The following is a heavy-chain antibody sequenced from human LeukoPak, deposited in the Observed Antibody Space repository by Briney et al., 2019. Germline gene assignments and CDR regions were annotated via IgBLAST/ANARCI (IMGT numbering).Heavy chain of an antibody. CDR1: GGSISSSSYY. V-gene: IGHV4-39*01. CDR2: IYYSGST. Sequence: SETLSLTCTVSGGSISSSSYYWGWIRQPPGKGLEWIGSIYYSGSTYYNPSLKSRVTISVDTSKNQFSLKLSSVTAADTAVYYCARMLTRIKLIRTIYYGMDVWGQGTTVTVSS. J-gene: IGHJ6*02. CDR3: ARMLTRIKLIRTIYYGMDV. D-gene: IGHD2-8*01.